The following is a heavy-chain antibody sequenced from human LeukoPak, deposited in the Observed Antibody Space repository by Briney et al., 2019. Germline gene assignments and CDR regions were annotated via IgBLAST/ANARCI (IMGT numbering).Heavy chain of an antibody. Sequence: ASVKVSCKASGYTYTSYYMHWVRQAPGQGLEWMGLINPTGGSTGYAQKFQGRVTMTRDMSTSTDYMELSSLRSEDTAIYYCARDNSVGDNAWWFDPWGQGTLVTVSS. CDR3: ARDNSVGDNAWWFDP. J-gene: IGHJ5*02. CDR2: INPTGGST. V-gene: IGHV1-46*01. CDR1: GYTYTSYY. D-gene: IGHD1-26*01.